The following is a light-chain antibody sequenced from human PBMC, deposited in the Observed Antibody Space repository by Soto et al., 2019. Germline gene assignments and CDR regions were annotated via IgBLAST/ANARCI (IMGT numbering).Light chain of an antibody. CDR2: GAS. CDR3: QQYGSSPWT. J-gene: IGKJ1*01. CDR1: QSVSSD. V-gene: IGKV3-20*01. Sequence: EIVMTQSPATLSVSPGERATLSCRASQSVSSDLAWYQHKPGQAPRLLIYGASTRATGIPDRFSGSGSGTDFTLTISRLEPEDSAVYYCQQYGSSPWTFGQG.